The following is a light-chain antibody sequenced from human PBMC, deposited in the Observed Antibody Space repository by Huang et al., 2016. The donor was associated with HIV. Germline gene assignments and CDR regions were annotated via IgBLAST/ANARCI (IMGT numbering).Light chain of an antibody. CDR3: QQYNNWPPWT. V-gene: IGKV3-15*01. Sequence: EVVMTQSPVTLSLSPGERATLSCRASQSVNNKLAWFQQKPGQAPRLLINDASTRATGSPYRFRGGGSGTEFTLTISSLQSEDFAVYYCQQYNNWPPWTFGQGTKVEIK. CDR1: QSVNNK. CDR2: DAS. J-gene: IGKJ1*01.